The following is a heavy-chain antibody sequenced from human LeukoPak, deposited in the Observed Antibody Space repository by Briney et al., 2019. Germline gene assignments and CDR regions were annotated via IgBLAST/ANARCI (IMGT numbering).Heavy chain of an antibody. CDR2: IIPIFGTA. J-gene: IGHJ6*03. Sequence: ASVKVSCKASGGTFSSYAISWVRQAPGQGLEWMGRIIPIFGTANYAQKLQGRVTMTTDTSTSTAYMELRSLRSDDTAVYYCARDRHFWRTETDYYYYMDVWGKGTTVTVSS. V-gene: IGHV1-69*05. CDR3: ARDRHFWRTETDYYYYMDV. D-gene: IGHD3-3*02. CDR1: GGTFSSYA.